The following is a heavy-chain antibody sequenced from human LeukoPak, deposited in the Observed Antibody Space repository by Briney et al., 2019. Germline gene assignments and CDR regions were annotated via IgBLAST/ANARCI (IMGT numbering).Heavy chain of an antibody. J-gene: IGHJ4*02. CDR3: AALDPQLASLDY. CDR2: IYHSGST. CDR1: SYSISSGYY. Sequence: SETLSLTCTVSSYSISSGYYWGWIRQPPGKGLEWIGSIYHSGSTYYNPSLKSRVTISVDTSKNQFSLKLSSVTAADTAVYYCAALDPQLASLDYWGQGTLVTVSS. D-gene: IGHD3-3*02. V-gene: IGHV4-38-2*02.